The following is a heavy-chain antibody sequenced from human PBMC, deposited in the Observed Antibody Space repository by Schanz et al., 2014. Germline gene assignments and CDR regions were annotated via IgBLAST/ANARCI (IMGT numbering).Heavy chain of an antibody. Sequence: QVQLVQSGAEVKKPGASVKVSCKASGYTFTSYGISWVRQAPGQGLEWMGRIIPILGIANYAQKFQGRVTITADKSTFTAYMDVSSLRAEDTAIYFCAKDAAYYDSVIFPDHWGQGTLVTVSS. CDR2: IIPILGIA. CDR1: GYTFTSYG. D-gene: IGHD3-22*01. V-gene: IGHV1-69*04. CDR3: AKDAAYYDSVIFPDH. J-gene: IGHJ4*02.